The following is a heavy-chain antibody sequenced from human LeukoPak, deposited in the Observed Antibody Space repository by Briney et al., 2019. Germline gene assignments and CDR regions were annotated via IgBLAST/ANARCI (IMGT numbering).Heavy chain of an antibody. D-gene: IGHD1-26*01. CDR3: ASDGPFVGGPFDY. CDR1: GYTFSNYG. J-gene: IGHJ4*02. Sequence: GTSVKVSCKTSGYTFSNYGITWVRQAPGQGLEWMGIINPSGGTTVYAQKFQDRVTMTRDTSTSTVYMELSSLRSEDTAVYYCASDGPFVGGPFDYWGQGTLVTVSS. CDR2: INPSGGTT. V-gene: IGHV1-46*01.